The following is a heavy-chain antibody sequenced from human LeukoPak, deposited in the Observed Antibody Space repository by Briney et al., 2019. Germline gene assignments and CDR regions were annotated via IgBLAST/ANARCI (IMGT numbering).Heavy chain of an antibody. V-gene: IGHV3-23*01. D-gene: IGHD6-13*01. CDR2: INSGGNT. J-gene: IGHJ4*02. Sequence: GGSLRLSCAASGFTFSSYAMSCVRQAPGKGLEWVSTINSGGNTYYADSMKGRFTISRDNSKNTLFLQMNSLRVEDTGVYYCSKDTPISAAGPRYSDRWGQGTLVTVSS. CDR1: GFTFSSYA. CDR3: SKDTPISAAGPRYSDR.